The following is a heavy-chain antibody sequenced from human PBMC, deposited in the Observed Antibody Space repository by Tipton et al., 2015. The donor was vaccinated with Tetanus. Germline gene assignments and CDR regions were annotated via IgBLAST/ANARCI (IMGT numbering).Heavy chain of an antibody. CDR3: AKIPCGGDCYRYGMDV. CDR2: ISGSGGST. V-gene: IGHV3-23*01. J-gene: IGHJ6*02. Sequence: SLRLSCAASGFTFDDYAMHWVRQAPGKGLEWVSGISGSGGSTNYADSVKGRFTISRDNSKNTLYVQMNSLRAADTAVYYCAKIPCGGDCYRYGMDVWGQGTTVTVSS. D-gene: IGHD2-21*02. CDR1: GFTFDDYA.